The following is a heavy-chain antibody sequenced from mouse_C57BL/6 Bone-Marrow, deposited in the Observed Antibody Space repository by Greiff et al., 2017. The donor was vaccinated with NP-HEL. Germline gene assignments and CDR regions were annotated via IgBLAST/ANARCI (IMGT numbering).Heavy chain of an antibody. D-gene: IGHD2-1*01. Sequence: VQLEQSGAELVKPGASVKLSCKASGYTFTSYWMHWVKQRPGQGLEWIGRIDPKSGNTKYNQKFKDKATITADKSSSTAYMQLSSLTSEDSAVYYGARHYGNYWYYWGQGTGPTVTA. J-gene: IGHJ2*03. CDR3: ARHYGNYWYY. V-gene: IGHV1-7*01. CDR1: GYTFTSYW. CDR2: IDPKSGNT.